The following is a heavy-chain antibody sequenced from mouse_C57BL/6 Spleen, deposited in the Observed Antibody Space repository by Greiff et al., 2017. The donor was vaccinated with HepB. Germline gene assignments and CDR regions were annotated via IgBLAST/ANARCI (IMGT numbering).Heavy chain of an antibody. CDR2: INPSTGGT. CDR1: GYSFTGYY. V-gene: IGHV1-42*01. J-gene: IGHJ4*01. Sequence: DVQLQESGPELVKPGASVKISCKASGYSFTGYYMNWVKQSPEKSLEWIGEINPSTGGTTYNQKFKAKATLTVDKSSSTAYMQLKSLTSEDSAVYYCARGHGGRRGAMDYWGQGTSVTVSS. CDR3: ARGHGGRRGAMDY. D-gene: IGHD2-12*01.